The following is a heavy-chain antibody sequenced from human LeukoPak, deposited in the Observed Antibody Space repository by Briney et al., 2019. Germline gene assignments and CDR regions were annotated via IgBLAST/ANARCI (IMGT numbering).Heavy chain of an antibody. V-gene: IGHV4-39*07. J-gene: IGHJ3*02. CDR3: ARSGGHNTHDAFDI. Sequence: PSETLSLTCTVSGGSISSSSNSYWGWVRQPPGKGLEWIGTIYYLGGTHYNPSLKSRLTISVDTSKNQFSLKLTSVTAADTAVFYCARSGGHNTHDAFDIWGQGTMVTVSS. D-gene: IGHD1-1*01. CDR1: GGSISSSSNSY. CDR2: IYYLGGT.